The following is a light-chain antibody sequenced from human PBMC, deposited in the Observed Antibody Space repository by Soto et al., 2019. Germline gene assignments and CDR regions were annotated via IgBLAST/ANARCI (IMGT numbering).Light chain of an antibody. CDR1: QRVSSY. V-gene: IGKV3-11*01. CDR3: QQRANWPLT. J-gene: IGKJ4*01. CDR2: DAS. Sequence: EIVLTQSPATLSLSPGERATLSSRASQRVSSYLAWYQQKPGQAPRLLIYDASNRAAGVPARFSGSGSGTDFNLTISSLEAEDFAVYYCQQRANWPLTFGGGTKVEIK.